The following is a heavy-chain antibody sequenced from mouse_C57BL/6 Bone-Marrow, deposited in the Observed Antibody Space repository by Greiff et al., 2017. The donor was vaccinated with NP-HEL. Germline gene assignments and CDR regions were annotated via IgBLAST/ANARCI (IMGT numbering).Heavy chain of an antibody. CDR3: ARASPLLLRWYFDV. Sequence: QVQLKQSGAELARPGASVKMSCKASGYTFTSYTMHWVKQRPGQGLEWIGYINPSSGYTKYNQKFKDKATLTADKSSSTAYMQLSSLTSEDSAVYYCARASPLLLRWYFDVWGTGTTVTVSS. CDR1: GYTFTSYT. J-gene: IGHJ1*03. D-gene: IGHD1-1*01. CDR2: INPSSGYT. V-gene: IGHV1-4*01.